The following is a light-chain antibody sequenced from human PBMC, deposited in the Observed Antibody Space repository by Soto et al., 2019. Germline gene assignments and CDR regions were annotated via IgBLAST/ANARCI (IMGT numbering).Light chain of an antibody. J-gene: IGLJ1*01. CDR1: SSDVGGYNY. CDR3: TSWTTNNIPYV. CDR2: EVT. Sequence: QSALTQPASVSGSPGQSLTISCTGTSSDVGGYNYVSWYQQHPGKAPKLLIYEVTNRPSGVSDRFSASKFGSTASLTISGLQADDEADYYCTSWTTNNIPYVFGTGTKV. V-gene: IGLV2-14*03.